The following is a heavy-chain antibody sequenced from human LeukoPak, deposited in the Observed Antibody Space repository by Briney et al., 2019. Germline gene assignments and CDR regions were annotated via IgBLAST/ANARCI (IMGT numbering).Heavy chain of an antibody. CDR3: ASGPYCGGDCYFFQH. CDR1: GGSISSYY. V-gene: IGHV4-4*08. D-gene: IGHD2-21*02. Sequence: SETLSLTCTVSGGSISSYYWSWIRQPPGKGLEWIGYIYTSGSTNYNPSLKSRVTISVDTSKNQFSLKLSSVTAADTAVYYCASGPYCGGDCYFFQHWGQGTLVTVSS. CDR2: IYTSGST. J-gene: IGHJ1*01.